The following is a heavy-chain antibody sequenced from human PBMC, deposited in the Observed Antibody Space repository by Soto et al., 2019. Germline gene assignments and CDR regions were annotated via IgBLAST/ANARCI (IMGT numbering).Heavy chain of an antibody. CDR3: ASSYGSGYRAFDY. D-gene: IGHD3-10*01. V-gene: IGHV1-69*02. CDR2: VNPIVTMS. Sequence: QVQLVQSGAEVKRPGSSVKVSCKASGDTFNFYSINSERQAPGVGLEWMGRVNPIVTMSNYAQKFQGRVTMTADKSTCIAYMELSSLRSEDTAIYYCASSYGSGYRAFDYWGQGALVTVSS. J-gene: IGHJ4*02. CDR1: GDTFNFYS.